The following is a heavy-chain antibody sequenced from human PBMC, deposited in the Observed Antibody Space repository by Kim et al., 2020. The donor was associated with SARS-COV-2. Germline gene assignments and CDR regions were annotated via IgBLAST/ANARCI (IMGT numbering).Heavy chain of an antibody. CDR1: GFTFSSYS. CDR3: ARDLPSRFLEWLDYHNDYYGVDV. V-gene: IGHV3-21*01. CDR2: ISSSSNYI. J-gene: IGHJ6*02. D-gene: IGHD3-3*01. Sequence: GGSLRLSCAASGFTFSSYSMNWVRQAPGKGLEWVSSISSSSNYIYYADSVKGRFTISRDNAKNSLYLQMNSLRAEDTAVYYCARDLPSRFLEWLDYHNDYYGVDVWGQGTTLTVSS.